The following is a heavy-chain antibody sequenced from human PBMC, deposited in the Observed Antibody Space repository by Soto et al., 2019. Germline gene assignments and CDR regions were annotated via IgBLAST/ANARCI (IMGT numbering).Heavy chain of an antibody. CDR2: INAGYGTA. V-gene: IGHV1-3*01. CDR1: GYTFTSYA. J-gene: IGHJ5*02. CDR3: ARVEAPFRFGDNWFDP. Sequence: ASVKVSCKASGYTFTSYAIHWVRQAPGQRLEWMGWINAGYGTAKYSQKFQGRVTITADESASTAYMELSSLRSEDTAVYYCARVEAPFRFGDNWFDPWGQGTLVTVSS. D-gene: IGHD3-10*01.